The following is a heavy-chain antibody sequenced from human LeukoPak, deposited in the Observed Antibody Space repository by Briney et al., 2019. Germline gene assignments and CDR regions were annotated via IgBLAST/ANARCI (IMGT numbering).Heavy chain of an antibody. CDR2: ISGSGIST. Sequence: GGSLRLSCAASGFTFSSYGISWVRQAPGKGLGWVSAISGSGISTYYADSVKGRFTISRDNSKNTLYPQMNSLRAEDTAIYHCAKDLSYGEVAGIGEGDHWGQGTLVTVSS. D-gene: IGHD6-19*01. CDR1: GFTFSSYG. CDR3: AKDLSYGEVAGIGEGDH. V-gene: IGHV3-23*01. J-gene: IGHJ4*02.